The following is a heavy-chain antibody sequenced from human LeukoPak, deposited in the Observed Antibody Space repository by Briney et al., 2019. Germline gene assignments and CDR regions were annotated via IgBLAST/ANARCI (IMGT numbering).Heavy chain of an antibody. CDR3: ARGQLGDY. D-gene: IGHD3-16*01. CDR2: INQDGSEK. CDR1: GFTFSTYL. Sequence: GGSLRLSCAASGFTFSTYLMSWVRQAPGKGLEWVANINQDGSEKYYVDSVKGRFTTSRDNAKNSLYLQMNSLRAEDTAVYYCARGQLGDYWGQGALVTVSS. V-gene: IGHV3-7*05. J-gene: IGHJ4*02.